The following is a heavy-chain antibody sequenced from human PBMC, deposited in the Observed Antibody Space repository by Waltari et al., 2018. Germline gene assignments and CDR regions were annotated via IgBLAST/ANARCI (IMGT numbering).Heavy chain of an antibody. J-gene: IGHJ4*02. CDR1: GLSFRTYW. Sequence: EVQLVESGGGLVQPGGSLRLSCAASGLSFRTYWRHWVRQGPGKGLVWVSRINGDERTTNYADSGKGRFTISRDNAKNTLYLQMNSLRAEDTAVYYCAAPHSTSWYVSDYWGQGALVTVSS. D-gene: IGHD2-2*01. V-gene: IGHV3-74*01. CDR2: INGDERTT. CDR3: AAPHSTSWYVSDY.